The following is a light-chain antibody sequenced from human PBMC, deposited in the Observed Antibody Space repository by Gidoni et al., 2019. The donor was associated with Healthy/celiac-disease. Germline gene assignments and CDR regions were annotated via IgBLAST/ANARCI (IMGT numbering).Light chain of an antibody. CDR2: AAS. Sequence: AMRMTQCRCSFSASTGDRVTITCRASQGISSYLAWYQQKPGKAPKLLIYAASTLQSGVPSRFSGSGSGTDFTLTISCLQSEDFATYYCQQYYSYPAYTFGQGTKLEIK. CDR3: QQYYSYPAYT. CDR1: QGISSY. V-gene: IGKV1-8*01. J-gene: IGKJ2*01.